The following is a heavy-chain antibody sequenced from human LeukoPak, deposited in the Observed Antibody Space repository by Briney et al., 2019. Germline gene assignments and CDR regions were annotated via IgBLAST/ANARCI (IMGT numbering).Heavy chain of an antibody. CDR1: GFTFSSYD. Sequence: KPERSLRLSCAASGFTFSSYDMHWVRQAPGKGREGVAGISYDGNKEYYVDSVKGRFTISRDNSKNTLYLQMNSLRAEDTAVYYCARNPRSNPFDYWGQGTLVTVSS. CDR3: ARNPRSNPFDY. J-gene: IGHJ4*02. CDR2: ISYDGNKE. V-gene: IGHV3-30*03.